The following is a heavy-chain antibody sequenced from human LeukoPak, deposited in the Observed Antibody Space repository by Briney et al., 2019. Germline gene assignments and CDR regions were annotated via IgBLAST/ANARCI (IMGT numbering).Heavy chain of an antibody. J-gene: IGHJ4*02. CDR1: GGSISSGDYY. D-gene: IGHD2-2*01. V-gene: IGHV4-31*02. Sequence: PSETLSLTCTVSGGSISSGDYYWSWIRQHPGKGLEWIGYIYYSGDTYYNPSLKSRVTISMDTSGNQFSLKLSSVTAADTAVYYCAGAPRHTNSWYYFDYWGQGTLVSVSS. CDR3: AGAPRHTNSWYYFDY. CDR2: IYYSGDT.